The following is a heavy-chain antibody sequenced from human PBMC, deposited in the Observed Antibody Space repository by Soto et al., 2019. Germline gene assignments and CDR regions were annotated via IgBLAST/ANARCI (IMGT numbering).Heavy chain of an antibody. J-gene: IGHJ4*02. CDR1: GFTFSDYA. CDR3: AKGGRQWLVTSDFNY. Sequence: VQLVESGGGVVQPGRSLRLSCAASGFTFSDYAMHWVRQAPGKGLEWVAVVSHDGRNTHYADSVKSRFTISRDSSKNTVALEMTSLRAEDTAVYYCAKGGRQWLVTSDFNYWGQGALVTVSS. D-gene: IGHD6-19*01. CDR2: VSHDGRNT. V-gene: IGHV3-30*18.